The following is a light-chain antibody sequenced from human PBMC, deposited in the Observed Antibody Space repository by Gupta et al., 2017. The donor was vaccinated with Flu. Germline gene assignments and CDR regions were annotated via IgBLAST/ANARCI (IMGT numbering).Light chain of an antibody. CDR1: SSNIGSNY. J-gene: IGLJ2*01. CDR2: END. Sequence: QSVLTQPPSVSAAPGQKVTISCSGSSSNIGSNYVSWYQHLPGTAPKLLIYENDKRPSGIPDRFSGSKSGTSVSLGITGLQTGDEADYYCGAWDTSRGAMLFGGGTKLTVL. V-gene: IGLV1-51*02. CDR3: GAWDTSRGAML.